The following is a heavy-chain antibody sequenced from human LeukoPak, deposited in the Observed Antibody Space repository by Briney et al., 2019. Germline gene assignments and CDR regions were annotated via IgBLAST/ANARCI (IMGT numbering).Heavy chain of an antibody. Sequence: SETLSLTCTVSGDSISSSNYYWGWIRQPPGKGLEWIGSIYYGGSAYYNPSPKSRVTISVDTSKNQFSLKLSSVTAADTAVYYCARHFSRPARWFDPWGQGTLVTVSS. J-gene: IGHJ5*02. CDR1: GDSISSSNYY. D-gene: IGHD3-3*01. V-gene: IGHV4-39*01. CDR2: IYYGGSA. CDR3: ARHFSRPARWFDP.